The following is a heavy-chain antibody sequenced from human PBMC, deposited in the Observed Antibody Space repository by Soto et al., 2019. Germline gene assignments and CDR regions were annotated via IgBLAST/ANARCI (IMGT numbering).Heavy chain of an antibody. CDR3: AAPPGGGGY. Sequence: EVQLVESGGGLIQPGGSLRLSCAVSGFTVSNNYMSWVRQAPGKGLEGVSVIYSGGYTAYGDSVKGRFTISRDNSKNTLFLQMKRRRAGRPAGFFRAAPPGGGGYGGQGTLVTVSS. V-gene: IGHV3-53*01. CDR1: GFTVSNNY. J-gene: IGHJ4*02. D-gene: IGHD3-10*01. CDR2: IYSGGYT.